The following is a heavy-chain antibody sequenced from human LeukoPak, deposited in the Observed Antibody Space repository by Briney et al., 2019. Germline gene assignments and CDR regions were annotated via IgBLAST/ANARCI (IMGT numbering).Heavy chain of an antibody. J-gene: IGHJ4*02. V-gene: IGHV4-34*01. Sequence: PSETLSLTCAVYGGSFSGYYWSWIRQPPGRGLEWIGEINHSGSTNYNPSLKSRVTISVDTSKNQFSLKLSSVTAADTAVYYCARHAYYYGSGSYYKNSYFDYWGQGTLVTVSS. CDR2: INHSGST. CDR3: ARHAYYYGSGSYYKNSYFDY. D-gene: IGHD3-10*01. CDR1: GGSFSGYY.